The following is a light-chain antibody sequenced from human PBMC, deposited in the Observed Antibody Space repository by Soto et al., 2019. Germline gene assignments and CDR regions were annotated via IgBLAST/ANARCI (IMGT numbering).Light chain of an antibody. CDR2: EVS. CDR1: SSDVGGYNY. Sequence: QSALTQPASVSGSPGQSITISCTGTSSDVGGYNYVSWYQQHPGKAPKLMIYEVSNRPSGVSNRFSSSKSGNTASLTISGLQADDEADYCCSSYTSSSIDYVFGTGTQLTVL. J-gene: IGLJ1*01. V-gene: IGLV2-14*01. CDR3: SSYTSSSIDYV.